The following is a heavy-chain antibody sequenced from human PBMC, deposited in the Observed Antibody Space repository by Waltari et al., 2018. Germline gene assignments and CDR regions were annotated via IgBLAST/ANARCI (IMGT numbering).Heavy chain of an antibody. J-gene: IGHJ4*02. V-gene: IGHV3-23*04. CDR2: ISGSGGST. CDR1: GFTFSSYA. Sequence: EVQLVESGGGLVQPGGSLRLSCAASGFTFSSYAMSWVRQAPGKGLEWVSAISGSGGSTYYADSVKGRFTISRDNSKNTLYLQMNSLRAEDTAVYYCAKDYYYGSGSYYPPDYWGQGTLVTVSS. CDR3: AKDYYYGSGSYYPPDY. D-gene: IGHD3-10*01.